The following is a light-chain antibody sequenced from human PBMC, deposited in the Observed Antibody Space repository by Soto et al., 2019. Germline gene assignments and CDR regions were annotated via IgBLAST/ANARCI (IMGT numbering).Light chain of an antibody. CDR3: SSYTSSSTPHV. J-gene: IGLJ1*01. CDR1: SSDIGGYNY. V-gene: IGLV2-14*01. CDR2: EVN. Sequence: QSVLTQPASVSGSPGQSITISCTGTSSDIGGYNYVSWYQQYPGKAPKLMIYEVNNRPSGVSNRFSGSKSGNTASLTISGLQAEDESDYYCSSYTSSSTPHVFGTGTKVTVL.